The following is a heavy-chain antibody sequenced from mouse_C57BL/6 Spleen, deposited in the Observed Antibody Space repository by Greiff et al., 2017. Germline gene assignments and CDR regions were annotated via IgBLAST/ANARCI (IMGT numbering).Heavy chain of an antibody. CDR2: INPYNGGT. V-gene: IGHV1-19*01. CDR3: ARLYYDYVYAMDY. CDR1: GYTFTDYY. D-gene: IGHD2-4*01. Sequence: VQLQQSGPVLVKPGASVKMSCKASGYTFTDYYMNWVKQSHGKSLEWIGVINPYNGGTSYNQKFKGKATLTVDKSSSTAYMELNSLTSEDSAVYFCARLYYDYVYAMDYWGQGTSVTVSP. J-gene: IGHJ4*01.